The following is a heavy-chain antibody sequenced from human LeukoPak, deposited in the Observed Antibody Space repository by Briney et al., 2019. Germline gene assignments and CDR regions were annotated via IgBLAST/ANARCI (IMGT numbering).Heavy chain of an antibody. CDR2: INAGSGNT. V-gene: IGHV1-3*01. CDR1: GYTFTNSA. J-gene: IGHJ3*02. Sequence: ASVKVSCKASGYTFTNSAMHWVRQAPGQRLEWIGWINAGSGNTRYSQKFQGRVTITRDTSASTAYMELSSLRSQDTAVYYCARDGGYCSSTSCYAAFDIWGQGTMVTVSS. D-gene: IGHD2-2*01. CDR3: ARDGGYCSSTSCYAAFDI.